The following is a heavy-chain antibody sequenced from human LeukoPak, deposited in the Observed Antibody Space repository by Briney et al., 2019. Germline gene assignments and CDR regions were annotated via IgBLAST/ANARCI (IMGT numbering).Heavy chain of an antibody. CDR3: AKMQQLVSGMDV. D-gene: IGHD6-13*01. Sequence: GGSLRLSCAASGFTFSSYAMSWVRQAPGKGMEWVSAISGSGGSTYYADSVKGRFTISRDNSKNTLYLQMNSLRAEDTAVYYCAKMQQLVSGMDVWGQGTTVTVSS. J-gene: IGHJ6*02. CDR2: ISGSGGST. V-gene: IGHV3-23*01. CDR1: GFTFSSYA.